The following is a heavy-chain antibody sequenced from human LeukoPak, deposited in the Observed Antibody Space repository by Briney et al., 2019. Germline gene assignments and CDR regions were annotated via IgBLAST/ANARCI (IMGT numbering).Heavy chain of an antibody. CDR3: ARVRSEYQLFHYYMDV. D-gene: IGHD2-2*01. Sequence: GGSLRLSCAASGFTFTNYWMSWVRQAPGKGLEWVANIKADGSEKFYVDSVKGRFTISRDNAKNSLYLQMNSLRAEDTAVYYCARVRSEYQLFHYYMDVWGKGTTVTVSS. J-gene: IGHJ6*03. CDR2: IKADGSEK. CDR1: GFTFTNYW. V-gene: IGHV3-7*01.